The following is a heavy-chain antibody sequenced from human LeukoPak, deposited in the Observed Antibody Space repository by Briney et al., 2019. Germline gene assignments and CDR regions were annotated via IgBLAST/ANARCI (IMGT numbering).Heavy chain of an antibody. J-gene: IGHJ5*02. CDR1: GYRFTSYW. V-gene: IGHV5-10-1*01. Sequence: GQPRQSSSQGSGYRFTSYWISWARPMPGKGLVWMGTIDPSDSYTNYSPSFQGHVTISADKSISTAYLQWSSLKASDTAMYYCASPGDRSSTSCASLGSWGQGTLATVSS. CDR3: ASPGDRSSTSCASLGS. CDR2: IDPSDSYT. D-gene: IGHD2-2*01.